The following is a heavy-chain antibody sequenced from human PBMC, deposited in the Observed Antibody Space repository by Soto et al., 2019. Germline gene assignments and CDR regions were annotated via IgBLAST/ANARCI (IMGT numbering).Heavy chain of an antibody. J-gene: IGHJ4*02. CDR1: GFTFSSYA. V-gene: IGHV3-23*01. D-gene: IGHD6-6*01. CDR2: ISGSGGST. CDR3: AKDSHVEYSSWPQRNFDY. Sequence: EVQLLESGGGLVQPGGSLRLSCAASGFTFSSYAMSWGRQAPGKGLEWVSAISGSGGSTYDADSVKGRFTISRDNSKNTLYLQMNSLRAEDTAVYYCAKDSHVEYSSWPQRNFDYWGQGTLVTVSS.